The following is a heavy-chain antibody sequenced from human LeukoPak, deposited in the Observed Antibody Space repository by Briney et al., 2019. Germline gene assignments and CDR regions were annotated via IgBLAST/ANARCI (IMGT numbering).Heavy chain of an antibody. D-gene: IGHD3-16*01. CDR3: ARGWGSNVYASAFDI. Sequence: GRSLRLSCAASGFAFNKYGMHWVRQAPGKGLEWVALIWYDGSNKYYADSVKGRFTISRDNSKNTLDLQMNSLRAEDTAVYYCARGWGSNVYASAFDIWGQGTMVTVSS. CDR2: IWYDGSNK. CDR1: GFAFNKYG. V-gene: IGHV3-33*01. J-gene: IGHJ3*02.